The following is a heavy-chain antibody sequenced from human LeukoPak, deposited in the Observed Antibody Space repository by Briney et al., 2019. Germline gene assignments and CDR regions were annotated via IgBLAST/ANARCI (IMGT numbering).Heavy chain of an antibody. D-gene: IGHD3-22*01. Sequence: GGSLRLSCAASEFSFSSYGMNWVGRAPGKGLQWVAGLWYDGTNKYHADSVKGRFTISRDNSQSTLYLQMNSLRAEDTAEYYCARARNNYDSSGFSALDYWGQGTLVTVSS. CDR2: LWYDGTNK. J-gene: IGHJ4*02. V-gene: IGHV3-33*01. CDR3: ARARNNYDSSGFSALDY. CDR1: EFSFSSYG.